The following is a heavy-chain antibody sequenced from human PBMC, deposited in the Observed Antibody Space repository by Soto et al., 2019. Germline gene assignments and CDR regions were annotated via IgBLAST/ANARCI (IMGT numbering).Heavy chain of an antibody. J-gene: IGHJ4*02. D-gene: IGHD1-26*01. CDR2: IIPIFGTA. CDR3: ASEVRLLLVGATYFDY. V-gene: IGHV1-69*12. Sequence: QVQLVQSGAEVKKPGSSVKVSCKASGGTFSSYAISWVRQAPGQGLEWMGGIIPIFGTANYAQKFQGRVTITADESTSTAYIELSSLRSEDTAVYYCASEVRLLLVGATYFDYWGQRTLVTVSS. CDR1: GGTFSSYA.